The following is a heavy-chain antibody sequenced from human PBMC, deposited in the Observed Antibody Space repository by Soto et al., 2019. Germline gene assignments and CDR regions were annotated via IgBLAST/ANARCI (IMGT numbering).Heavy chain of an antibody. V-gene: IGHV1-18*01. J-gene: IGHJ5*02. D-gene: IGHD2-15*01. CDR3: ARAYSPGLFDP. Sequence: QVQLVQSGAEVKKPGASVKVSCKASGYTFTSYGISWVRQAPGQGLEWMGWISANNGNTKYAQNFQGRVTMTTDTSTSTAYMALRRLRSDDTAVYYCARAYSPGLFDPWGQGTLVTVSS. CDR2: ISANNGNT. CDR1: GYTFTSYG.